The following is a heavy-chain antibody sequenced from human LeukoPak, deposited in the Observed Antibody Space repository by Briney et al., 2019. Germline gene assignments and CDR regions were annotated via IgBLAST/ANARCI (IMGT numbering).Heavy chain of an antibody. CDR1: GFTFSSYG. CDR2: ISYDGSNK. CDR3: AKPIGGIPLWLHYYYGMDV. J-gene: IGHJ6*02. V-gene: IGHV3-30*18. Sequence: GGSLRLSCAASGFTFSSYGMHWVRQAPGKGLEWVAVISYDGSNKYYADSVKGRFTISRDNSKNTLYLQMNSLRAEDTAVYYCAKPIGGIPLWLHYYYGMDVWGQGTTVTVSS. D-gene: IGHD5-18*01.